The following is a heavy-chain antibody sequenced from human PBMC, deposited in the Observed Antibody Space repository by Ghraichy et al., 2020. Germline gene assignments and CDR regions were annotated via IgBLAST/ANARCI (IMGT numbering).Heavy chain of an antibody. Sequence: GGSLRLSCAASGFTLSNYWMHWVRQPPGKGLVWVSRIKSDGSSTIYADSVKGRFTISRDNAKNTLYLQMKSLSAEDTAVYYCAREYCSGGRCFFGTGGSHFDYWGQGTLVTVSS. CDR2: IKSDGSST. D-gene: IGHD2-15*01. V-gene: IGHV3-74*01. J-gene: IGHJ4*02. CDR1: GFTLSNYW. CDR3: AREYCSGGRCFFGTGGSHFDY.